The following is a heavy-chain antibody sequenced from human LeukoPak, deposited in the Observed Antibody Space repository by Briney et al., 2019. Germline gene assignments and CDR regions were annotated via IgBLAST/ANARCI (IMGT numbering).Heavy chain of an antibody. CDR1: GGTFSSYA. D-gene: IGHD4-17*01. J-gene: IGHJ4*02. Sequence: GASGKVACKAYGGTFSSYAISVVRRAPGQGLEWMGRIIPIFGIANYAQKFQVRVTITADKSTSTAYMELSSLRSEDTAVYYCASGEINPFDYWGQGTLVTVSS. CDR3: ASGEINPFDY. V-gene: IGHV1-69*04. CDR2: IIPIFGIA.